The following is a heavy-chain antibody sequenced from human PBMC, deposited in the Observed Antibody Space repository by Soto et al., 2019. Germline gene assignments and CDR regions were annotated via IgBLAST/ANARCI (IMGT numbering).Heavy chain of an antibody. J-gene: IGHJ3*02. D-gene: IGHD3-10*01. CDR1: GFTFSSYA. V-gene: IGHV3-23*01. Sequence: EVQLLESGGGLVQPGGSLRLSCAASGFTFSSYAMSWVRQAPGKGLEWVSAISGSGGSTYYADSVKGRFTISRDNSKNTLYVQMNSLRAEDTAVYYCAKALRLYGSGSYYNDAFDIWGQGTMVTVSS. CDR2: ISGSGGST. CDR3: AKALRLYGSGSYYNDAFDI.